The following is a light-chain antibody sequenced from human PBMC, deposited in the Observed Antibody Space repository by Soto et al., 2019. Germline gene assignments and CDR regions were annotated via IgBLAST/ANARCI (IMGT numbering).Light chain of an antibody. CDR2: YAS. CDR3: QQYNNWPPIT. CDR1: QSVGNN. J-gene: IGKJ5*01. V-gene: IGKV3-15*01. Sequence: EIMMTQSPATLSLSPGERATLSCRASQSVGNNIAWYQQKPGQAPRLLIYYASTRATGIPARFSGSGSGTEFTLTISSLQSEDFALYYCQQYNNWPPITFGQGTRLEIK.